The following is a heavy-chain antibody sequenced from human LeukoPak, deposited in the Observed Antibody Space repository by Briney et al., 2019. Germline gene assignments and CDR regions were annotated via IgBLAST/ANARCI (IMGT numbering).Heavy chain of an antibody. CDR3: AKSNNGGWGYCDY. J-gene: IGHJ4*02. D-gene: IGHD3-16*01. V-gene: IGHV3-33*06. CDR2: IWYDGSNK. CDR1: GFSFSNYG. Sequence: QSGGSLRLSCAAAGFSFSNYGMHWVRQAPAKGLEWVAVIWYDGSNKYYADSVKGRFTISRDNSKNTLYVQMSSLRAEDTAVYYCAKSNNGGWGYCDYWGQGSLVTVSS.